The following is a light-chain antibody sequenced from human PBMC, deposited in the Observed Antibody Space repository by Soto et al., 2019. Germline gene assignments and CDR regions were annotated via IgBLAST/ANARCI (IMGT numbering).Light chain of an antibody. CDR1: QSVNSN. Sequence: EIVMTQSPATLSVSPGERATLSCRASQSVNSNLAWYQQKPGQAPSLLIYGASTRATGVPARFSGNGSGTEFTLTISSLQSEDFAVYYCQQYNNWPPYTFGQGTKLEIK. J-gene: IGKJ2*01. CDR2: GAS. V-gene: IGKV3-15*01. CDR3: QQYNNWPPYT.